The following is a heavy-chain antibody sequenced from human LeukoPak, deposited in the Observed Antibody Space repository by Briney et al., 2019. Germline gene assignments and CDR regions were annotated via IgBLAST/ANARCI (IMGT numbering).Heavy chain of an antibody. V-gene: IGHV3-21*01. CDR2: ISSSSSYI. Sequence: KSGGSLRLSCAASGFTFSDYTMNWVRQAPGKGLEWVSSISSSSSYIYYADSVKGRFTISRDNAKNELYLQMNSLRAEDTAVYYCARFLKTGYWAQYYYFDLWGRGTLVTVSS. D-gene: IGHD3-9*01. CDR3: ARFLKTGYWAQYYYFDL. CDR1: GFTFSDYT. J-gene: IGHJ2*01.